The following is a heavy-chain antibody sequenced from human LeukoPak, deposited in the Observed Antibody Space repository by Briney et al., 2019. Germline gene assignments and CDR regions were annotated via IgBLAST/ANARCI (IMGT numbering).Heavy chain of an antibody. CDR3: ARGEYGSGSYHIDY. J-gene: IGHJ4*02. V-gene: IGHV3-21*01. Sequence: GGSLRLSCTVSGFTVSSNSMSWVRQAPGKGLEWVSFISSSSSYIYYADSVKGRFTISRDNAKNSLYLQMNSLRAEDTAVYYCARGEYGSGSYHIDYWGQGTLVTVSS. D-gene: IGHD3-10*01. CDR1: GFTVSSNS. CDR2: ISSSSSYI.